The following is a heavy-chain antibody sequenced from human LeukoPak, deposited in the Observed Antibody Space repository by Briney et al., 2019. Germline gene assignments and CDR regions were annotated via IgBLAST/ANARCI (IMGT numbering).Heavy chain of an antibody. V-gene: IGHV3-48*03. CDR1: GFTFSSYE. CDR3: ARSGNYFDY. J-gene: IGHJ4*02. CDR2: ITSSGTTL. Sequence: GGSLRLSCAASGFTFSSYEMNWVRQAPGKGLEWVSYITSSGTTLYYADSVKGRFTISGDNAKNSLYLQMSSLRAEDTAMYYCARSGNYFDYWGQGTLVTVSS.